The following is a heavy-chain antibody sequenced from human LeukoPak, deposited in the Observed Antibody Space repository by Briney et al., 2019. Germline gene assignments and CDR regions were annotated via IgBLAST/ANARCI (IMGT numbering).Heavy chain of an antibody. J-gene: IGHJ4*02. Sequence: GGSLRLSCVASGFTFSSYTMNWVRQAPGKGLEWVSSITGPNKYTYYADSVRGRFTISRDSAQNSLYLQMNSLGAEDTAIYYCARDKGWELLPTYFDSWGQGTLVTVSS. CDR1: GFTFSSYT. CDR2: ITGPNKYT. V-gene: IGHV3-21*01. CDR3: ARDKGWELLPTYFDS. D-gene: IGHD1-26*01.